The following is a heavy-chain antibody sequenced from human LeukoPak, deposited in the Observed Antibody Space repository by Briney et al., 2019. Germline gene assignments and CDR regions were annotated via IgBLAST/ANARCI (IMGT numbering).Heavy chain of an antibody. V-gene: IGHV1-2*04. J-gene: IGHJ4*02. D-gene: IGHD3-16*01. Sequence: ASVKASCKASGYTFTGYYMHWVRQAPGQGLEWMGWINPNSGGTNYAQKFQGWVTMTRDTSISTAYMELSRLRSDDTAVYYCARVKNKITFGDRTLWYWGQGTLVTVSS. CDR3: ARVKNKITFGDRTLWY. CDR1: GYTFTGYY. CDR2: INPNSGGT.